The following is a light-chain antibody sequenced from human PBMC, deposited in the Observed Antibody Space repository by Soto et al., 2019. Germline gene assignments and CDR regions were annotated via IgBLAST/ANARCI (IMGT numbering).Light chain of an antibody. Sequence: QSVLTQQPSVSGAPGQTVTISCTGSSSKIGADYDVHWYQQLPGTAPKLLIYGDNNRPSGVPDRFSGSKSGTSASLAITGLPAEDEDDDYCQSYDSSLSGLVFGGGTKLTVL. CDR3: QSYDSSLSGLV. V-gene: IGLV1-40*01. CDR1: SSKIGADYD. CDR2: GDN. J-gene: IGLJ2*01.